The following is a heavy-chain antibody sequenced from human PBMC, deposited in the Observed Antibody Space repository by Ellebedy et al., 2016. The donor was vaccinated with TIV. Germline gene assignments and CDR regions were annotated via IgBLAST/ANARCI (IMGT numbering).Heavy chain of an antibody. CDR3: ARDGLRTGGFDY. CDR1: GVSVNTYY. J-gene: IGHJ4*02. CDR2: IYTSGST. V-gene: IGHV4-4*07. Sequence: MPSETLSLTCTVSGVSVNTYYWSWIRQPAGKGLEWIGRIYTSGSTNCNPSLKSRVTMSVDTSKNQFSLNLTSVTAADTAGYYCARDGLRTGGFDYWGQGSLVTVSS. D-gene: IGHD3/OR15-3a*01.